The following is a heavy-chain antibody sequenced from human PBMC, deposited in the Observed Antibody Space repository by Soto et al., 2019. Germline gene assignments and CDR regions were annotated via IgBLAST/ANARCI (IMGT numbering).Heavy chain of an antibody. Sequence: ASVKVSCKASGYTLTSYAMHWVRRAPGQRLEWMGWINAGNGNTKYSQKFQGRVTITRDTSASTAYMELSSLRSEDTAVYYCARDGVMVATYYFDYWGQGTLVTVSS. CDR1: GYTLTSYA. CDR3: ARDGVMVATYYFDY. CDR2: INAGNGNT. J-gene: IGHJ4*02. V-gene: IGHV1-3*01. D-gene: IGHD5-12*01.